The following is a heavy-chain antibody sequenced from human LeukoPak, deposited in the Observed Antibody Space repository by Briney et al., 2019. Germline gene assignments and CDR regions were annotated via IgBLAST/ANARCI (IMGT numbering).Heavy chain of an antibody. J-gene: IGHJ4*02. CDR1: GYSITNYW. V-gene: IGHV5-51*01. Sequence: PGESMKFSSKGSGYSITNYWIGLVRQMPRKGLEWIGINYPGDSATRYCPSFEGQTTISDTNTSTTAYQQRRRRKASATAIYFGGRRAAAIAAYDYWGQGTLVTVS. D-gene: IGHD6-13*01. CDR3: GRRAAAIAAYDY. CDR2: NYPGDSAT.